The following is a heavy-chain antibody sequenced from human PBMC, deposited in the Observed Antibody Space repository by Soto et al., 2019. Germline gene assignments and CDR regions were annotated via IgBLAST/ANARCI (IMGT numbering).Heavy chain of an antibody. J-gene: IGHJ6*02. CDR1: GYTFTSNG. CDR2: ICTYNGNT. CDR3: ARDGFCSSTSCYTRVDYSYYYGMDV. Sequence: ASVKVSCKTSGYTFTSNGISWVRRAPGQGLEWMGWICTYNGNTNYAQKFQGRVTMTTDTSTSTSSMELRSLRSGDTAVYYCARDGFCSSTSCYTRVDYSYYYGMDVWGQGTTVTVSS. V-gene: IGHV1-18*04. D-gene: IGHD2-2*02.